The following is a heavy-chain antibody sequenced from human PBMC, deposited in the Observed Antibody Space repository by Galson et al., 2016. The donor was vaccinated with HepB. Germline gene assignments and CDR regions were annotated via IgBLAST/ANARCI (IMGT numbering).Heavy chain of an antibody. Sequence: SLRLSCAASGFTFGDYAMFWVRQAPGKGLEWVAGIARNSNNIGYADSVKGRFAISRDNAKNFLFLQMNSLRAEDTAFYYCVKDERMVTFGGHTPSNYLDSWGQGTLVTVSS. CDR2: IARNSNNI. J-gene: IGHJ4*02. CDR1: GFTFGDYA. CDR3: VKDERMVTFGGHTPSNYLDS. V-gene: IGHV3-9*01. D-gene: IGHD3-16*01.